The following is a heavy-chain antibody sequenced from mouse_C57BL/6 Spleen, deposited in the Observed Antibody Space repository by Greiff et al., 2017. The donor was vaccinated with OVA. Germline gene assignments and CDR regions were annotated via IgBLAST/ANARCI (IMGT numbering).Heavy chain of an antibody. Sequence: VQLQQSGPVLVKPGASVKMSCKASGYTFTDYYMNWVKQSHGKSLEWIGVINPYNGGTSYNQKFKGKATLTVDKSSSTAYMELNSLTSEDSAVYYCARLDSSGTVFAYWGQGTLVTVSA. V-gene: IGHV1-19*01. D-gene: IGHD3-2*02. J-gene: IGHJ3*01. CDR3: ARLDSSGTVFAY. CDR1: GYTFTDYY. CDR2: INPYNGGT.